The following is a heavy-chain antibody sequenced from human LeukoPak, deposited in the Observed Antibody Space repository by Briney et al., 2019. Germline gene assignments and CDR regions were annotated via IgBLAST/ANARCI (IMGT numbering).Heavy chain of an antibody. CDR3: AKVRYYYDNSPSYYFDF. CDR2: FSGGAGGT. Sequence: PGGSLRLSCAASGFTLSNYAMSWVRQAPGKGLEWDSGFSGGAGGTYYADSVKGRFTISRDNSKNTLYLQMDSLRAEDTGLYYCAKVRYYYDNSPSYYFDFWGQGTLVTVSS. J-gene: IGHJ4*02. D-gene: IGHD3-22*01. V-gene: IGHV3-23*01. CDR1: GFTLSNYA.